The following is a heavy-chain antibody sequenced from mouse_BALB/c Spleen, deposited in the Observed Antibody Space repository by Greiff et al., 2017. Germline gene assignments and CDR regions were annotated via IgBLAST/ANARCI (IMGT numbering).Heavy chain of an antibody. Sequence: VKLMESGPGLVAPSQSLSITCTVSGFSLTSYGVHWVRQPPGKGLEWLGVIWAGGSTNYNSALMSRLSISKDNSKSQVFLKMNSLQTDDTAMYYCAREQVDLRAMDEWGQGTSVTVAA. J-gene: IGHJ4*01. CDR3: AREQVDLRAMDE. V-gene: IGHV2-9*02. CDR1: GFSLTSYG. CDR2: IWAGGST.